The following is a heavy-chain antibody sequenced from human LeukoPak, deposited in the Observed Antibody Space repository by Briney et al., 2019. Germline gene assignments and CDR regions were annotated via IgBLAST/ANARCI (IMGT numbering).Heavy chain of an antibody. D-gene: IGHD3-10*01. CDR2: IYHSGST. CDR1: GGSISSSNW. V-gene: IGHV4-4*02. J-gene: IGHJ6*03. Sequence: PSETLSHTCAVSGGSISSSNWWSWVRQPPGKGLEWIGYIYHSGSTYYNPSLKSRVTISVDRSKNQFSLKLSSVTAADTAVYYCARDQRLGRPNYYYYYMDVWGKGTTVTVSS. CDR3: ARDQRLGRPNYYYYYMDV.